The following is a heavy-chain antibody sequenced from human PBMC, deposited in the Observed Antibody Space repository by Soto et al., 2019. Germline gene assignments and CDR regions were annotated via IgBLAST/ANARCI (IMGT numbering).Heavy chain of an antibody. CDR2: IKQDGSEK. D-gene: IGHD3-22*01. CDR1: GFNFSSYW. J-gene: IGHJ4*02. Sequence: GGSLRLSCAASGFNFSSYWMSWVRQAPGKGLEWVANIKQDGSEKYYVDSVKGRFTISRDNAKNSLYLQMNSLRAEDTAVYYCARAGDYYYDSSGYYSIYYFDYWGQGTLVTVSS. V-gene: IGHV3-7*05. CDR3: ARAGDYYYDSSGYYSIYYFDY.